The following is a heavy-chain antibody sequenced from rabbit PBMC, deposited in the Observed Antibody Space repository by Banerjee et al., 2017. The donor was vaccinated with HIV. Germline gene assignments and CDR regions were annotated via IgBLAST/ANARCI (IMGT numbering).Heavy chain of an antibody. Sequence: QEQLEESGGGLVKPEGSLTLTCKASGFDLSSYYYMCWVRQAPGKGLEWIACIYAGGGSTYYASWAKGRFTISKTSSTTVTLQMTSLTAADTATYFCAKSDIGWNFGLWGQGTLVTVS. V-gene: IGHV1S45*01. J-gene: IGHJ3*01. CDR1: GFDLSSYYY. D-gene: IGHD1-1*01. CDR3: AKSDIGWNFGL. CDR2: IYAGGGST.